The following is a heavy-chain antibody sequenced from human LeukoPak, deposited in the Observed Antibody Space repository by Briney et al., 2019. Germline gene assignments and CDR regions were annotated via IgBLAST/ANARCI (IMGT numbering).Heavy chain of an antibody. CDR2: IGYDGSNK. J-gene: IGHJ6*03. Sequence: GGSLRLSCAASGFTFSSYGMHWVRQAPGKGLEWVAFIGYDGSNKYYADSVKGRFTISRDNSKNTLYLQMNSLRAEDTAVYYCAKGRPYYDFWSGSPPLYMDVWGKGTTVTVSS. CDR1: GFTFSSYG. D-gene: IGHD3-3*01. V-gene: IGHV3-30*02. CDR3: AKGRPYYDFWSGSPPLYMDV.